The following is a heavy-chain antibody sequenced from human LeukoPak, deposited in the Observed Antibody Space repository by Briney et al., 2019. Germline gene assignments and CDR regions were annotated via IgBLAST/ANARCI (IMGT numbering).Heavy chain of an antibody. J-gene: IGHJ5*02. CDR3: ARVTRSPFGWFDP. CDR2: INWNGGST. CDR1: GFTFDDYG. V-gene: IGHV3-20*04. Sequence: GGSLRLSCAASGFTFDDYGMSWVRQAPGEGLEWVSGINWNGGSTGYADSVKGRFTISRDNAKNSLYLQMNSLRAEDTAVYYCARVTRSPFGWFDPWGQGTLVTVSS. D-gene: IGHD4-17*01.